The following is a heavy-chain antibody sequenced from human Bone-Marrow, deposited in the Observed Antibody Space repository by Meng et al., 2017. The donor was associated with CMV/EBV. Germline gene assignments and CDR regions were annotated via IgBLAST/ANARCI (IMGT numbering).Heavy chain of an antibody. J-gene: IGHJ6*02. CDR1: GYTFTSYD. CDR3: ARVVPASIPHYYYGMDV. CDR2: MNPNSGGT. V-gene: IGHV1-2*02. Sequence: ASVKVSCKASGYTFTSYDINWVRQATGQGLEWMGWMNPNSGGTNYAQKFQGRVTMTRDTSISTAYMELSRLRSDDTAVYYCARVVPASIPHYYYGMDVWGQGTTVTVSS. D-gene: IGHD2-2*01.